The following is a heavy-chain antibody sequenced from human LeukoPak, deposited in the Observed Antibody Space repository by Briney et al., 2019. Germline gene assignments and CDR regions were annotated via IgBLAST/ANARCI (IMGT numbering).Heavy chain of an antibody. Sequence: SQTLSLTCTVSGGSISSGGYYWSWIRQPPGKGLEWIGYIYHSGSTYYNPSLKSRVTISVDRSKNQFSLKLSSVTAADTAVYYCARVYGQQLVFDYWGQGTLVTVSS. V-gene: IGHV4-30-2*01. CDR2: IYHSGST. D-gene: IGHD6-13*01. J-gene: IGHJ4*02. CDR3: ARVYGQQLVFDY. CDR1: GGSISSGGYY.